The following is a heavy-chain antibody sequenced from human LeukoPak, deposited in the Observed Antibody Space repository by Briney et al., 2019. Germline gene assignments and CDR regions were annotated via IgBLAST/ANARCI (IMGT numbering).Heavy chain of an antibody. D-gene: IGHD3-10*01. J-gene: IGHJ4*02. CDR1: GLTFGVYA. CDR2: IRSKVYGGTT. V-gene: IGHV3-49*04. Sequence: GGSLRLSCAASGLTFGVYAMSWVRQAPGKGLEWVGFIRSKVYGGTTENAASVKGRFTISRDDSKSIVYLQMNSLKTEDTAVYFCTRESNYFGSGAPRYYFDYWGQGTLVTVSS. CDR3: TRESNYFGSGAPRYYFDY.